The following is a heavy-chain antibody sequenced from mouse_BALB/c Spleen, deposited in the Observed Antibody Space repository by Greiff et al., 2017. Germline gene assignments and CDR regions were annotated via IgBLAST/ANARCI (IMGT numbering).Heavy chain of an antibody. CDR1: GFSLTSYG. V-gene: IGHV2-2*02. CDR2: IWSGGST. D-gene: IGHD2-10*02. J-gene: IGHJ2*01. Sequence: QVHVKQSGPGLVQPSQSLSITCTVSGFSLTSYGVHWVRQSPGKGLEWLGVIWSGGSTDYNAAFISRLSISKDNSKSQVFFKMNSLQANDTAIYYCARNKYGNPYYFDYWGQGTTLTVSS. CDR3: ARNKYGNPYYFDY.